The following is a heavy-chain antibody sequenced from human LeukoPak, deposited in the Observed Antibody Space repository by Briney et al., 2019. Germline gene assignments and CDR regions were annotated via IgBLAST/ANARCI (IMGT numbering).Heavy chain of an antibody. CDR3: ARGDSSSWLRDYMDV. D-gene: IGHD6-13*01. Sequence: GASVKVSCKASGYTFTSYDINWVRQATGQGLEWMGWMNPNSGNTGYAQKFQGRVTMTRNTSISTAYMELSSLRSEDTAVYYCARGDSSSWLRDYMDVWGKGTTVTVSS. V-gene: IGHV1-8*01. CDR1: GYTFTSYD. CDR2: MNPNSGNT. J-gene: IGHJ6*03.